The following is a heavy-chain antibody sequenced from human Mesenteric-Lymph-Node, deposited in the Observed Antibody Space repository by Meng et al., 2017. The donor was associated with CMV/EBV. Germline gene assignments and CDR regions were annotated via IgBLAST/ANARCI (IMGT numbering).Heavy chain of an antibody. CDR3: ARGAEYQLPRPFDY. Sequence: GSLRLSCTVSGGSISSSSYYWGWIRQPPGKGLEWIGSIYYGGTTYYNPSLKSRVTISEDTSKNQFSLKLSSVTAADTGVYFCARGAEYQLPRPFDYWGQGTLVTVSS. V-gene: IGHV4-39*01. J-gene: IGHJ4*02. CDR2: IYYGGTT. CDR1: GGSISSSSYY. D-gene: IGHD2-2*01.